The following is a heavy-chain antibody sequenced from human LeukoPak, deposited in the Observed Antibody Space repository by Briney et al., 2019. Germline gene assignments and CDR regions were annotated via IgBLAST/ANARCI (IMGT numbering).Heavy chain of an antibody. Sequence: GASVKVSCKASGYTFTSYGISWVRQAPGQGLEWMGWIGAYYGNTNYAQNLQGRVTMTTDTSTSTAYMELRSLRSDDTAVYYCARVIASTGAHNLDHWGQGTLVTVSS. CDR2: IGAYYGNT. D-gene: IGHD6-13*01. CDR3: ARVIASTGAHNLDH. CDR1: GYTFTSYG. J-gene: IGHJ4*02. V-gene: IGHV1-18*01.